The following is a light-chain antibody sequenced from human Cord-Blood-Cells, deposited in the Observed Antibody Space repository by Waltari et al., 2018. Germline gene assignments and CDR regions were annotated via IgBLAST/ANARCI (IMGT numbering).Light chain of an antibody. CDR1: ITDVGGLYY. CDR3: CSYAGSYTWV. V-gene: IGLV2-11*01. Sequence: QSALTQPRSVSGSPGPSVTIPCTGTITDVGGLYYVSWYQQHPGKPPKLMIYDVSQRPSGVPDRFSGSKSGNTASLTISGLQAEDEADYYCCSYAGSYTWVFGGGTKLTVL. CDR2: DVS. J-gene: IGLJ3*02.